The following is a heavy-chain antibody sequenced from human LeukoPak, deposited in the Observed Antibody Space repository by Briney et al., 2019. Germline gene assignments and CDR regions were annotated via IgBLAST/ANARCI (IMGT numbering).Heavy chain of an antibody. J-gene: IGHJ5*02. D-gene: IGHD3-10*01. CDR2: ISSSSSYT. CDR1: GFTFSDYY. V-gene: IGHV3-11*05. Sequence: GGSLRLSCAASGFTFSDYYMSWIRQAPGKGLEWVSYISSSSSYTNYADSVKGRFTISRDNAKNSLYLQMNSLRAEDTAVYYCAKDRDSGSGYYTWGLFDAWGQGTLVTVSS. CDR3: AKDRDSGSGYYTWGLFDA.